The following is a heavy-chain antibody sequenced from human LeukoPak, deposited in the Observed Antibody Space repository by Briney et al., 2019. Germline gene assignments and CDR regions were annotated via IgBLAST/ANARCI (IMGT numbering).Heavy chain of an antibody. J-gene: IGHJ4*02. D-gene: IGHD1-26*01. CDR3: ARGGNVGLTY. V-gene: IGHV4-34*01. Sequence: PSETLSLTCAVYGGSFSGYYWSWIRQPPGKGLEWLGEINHRGSANYNPSLKTRVTISVDTSKNQFSLKLSSVTAADTAVYYCARGGNVGLTYWGQGTLVTVSS. CDR1: GGSFSGYY. CDR2: INHRGSA.